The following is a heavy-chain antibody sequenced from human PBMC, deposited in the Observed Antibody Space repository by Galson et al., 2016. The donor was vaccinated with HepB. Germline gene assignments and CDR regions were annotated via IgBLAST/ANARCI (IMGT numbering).Heavy chain of an antibody. CDR1: GYTFTTYG. J-gene: IGHJ6*02. CDR3: ARDPRKIRYQLLEIYYYYYAMDV. Sequence: SVKVSCKASGYTFTTYGISWVRQAPGQGLEWMGWISAYNGNTNYAQKIQGRVTMTTDTSTRTAYMELRSLRSDDTAVYYCARDPRKIRYQLLEIYYYYYAMDVWGQGTTVTVSS. V-gene: IGHV1-18*01. D-gene: IGHD2-2*01. CDR2: ISAYNGNT.